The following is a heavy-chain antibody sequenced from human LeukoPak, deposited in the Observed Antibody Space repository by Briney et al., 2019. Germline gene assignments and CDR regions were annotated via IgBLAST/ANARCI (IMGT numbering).Heavy chain of an antibody. D-gene: IGHD2-2*02. J-gene: IGHJ4*02. CDR2: INHSGST. Sequence: SETLSLTCAVYGGSFSGYYWSWIRQPPGTGLEWIGEINHSGSTNYNPSLKSRVTISVDTSKNQFSLKLSSVTAADTAVYYCARGGAPSYTPDPSYYFDYWGQGTLVTVSS. CDR3: ARGGAPSYTPDPSYYFDY. CDR1: GGSFSGYY. V-gene: IGHV4-34*01.